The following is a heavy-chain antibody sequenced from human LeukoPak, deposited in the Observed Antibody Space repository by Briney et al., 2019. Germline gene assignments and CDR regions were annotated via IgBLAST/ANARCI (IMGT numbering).Heavy chain of an antibody. Sequence: ASVKVSCKASGGTYSSYAISWVRQAPGQGLEWMGWINTNTGDPTYAQGFTGRFIFSLDSSVSTAYLQISSLKAEDTAVYYCARDPAGSNWLDPWGQGTLVTVSS. CDR1: GGTYSSYA. CDR2: INTNTGDP. CDR3: ARDPAGSNWLDP. V-gene: IGHV7-4-1*02. D-gene: IGHD3-10*01. J-gene: IGHJ5*02.